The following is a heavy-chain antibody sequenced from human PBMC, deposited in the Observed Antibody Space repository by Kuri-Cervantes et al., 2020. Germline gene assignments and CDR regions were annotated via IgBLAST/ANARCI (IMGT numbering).Heavy chain of an antibody. V-gene: IGHV3-30-3*01. Sequence: GESLKISCTASGITLSNYAISWVRQAPGKGLEWVAVISYDGSNKYYADSVKGRFTISRDNSKNTLYLQMNSLRAEDTAVYYCARGKYDFWSGTPLDYWGQGTLVTVSS. CDR1: GITLSNYA. CDR2: ISYDGSNK. D-gene: IGHD3-3*01. CDR3: ARGKYDFWSGTPLDY. J-gene: IGHJ4*02.